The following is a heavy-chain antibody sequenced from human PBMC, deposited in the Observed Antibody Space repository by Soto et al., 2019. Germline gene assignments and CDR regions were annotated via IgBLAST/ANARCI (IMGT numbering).Heavy chain of an antibody. CDR3: ARKGGLLWFGELFGWFDP. V-gene: IGHV4-39*01. CDR2: IYYSGST. Sequence: KGLEWIGSIYYSGSTYYNPSLKSRVTISVDTSKNQFSLKLSSVTAADTAVYYCARKGGLLWFGELFGWFDPWGQGTLVTVSS. J-gene: IGHJ5*02. D-gene: IGHD3-10*01.